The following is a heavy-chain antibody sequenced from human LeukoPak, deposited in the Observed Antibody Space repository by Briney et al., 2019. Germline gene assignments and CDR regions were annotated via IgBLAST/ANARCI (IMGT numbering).Heavy chain of an antibody. Sequence: PSETLSLTCTVSGYSIRNGYNWGWIRLSPGKGLEWLGSIYQSGSTYDNPSLKSRVSLSIDTSKNQFSLKLTSVTAADTAVYYCARGGYYGSGSPLSLFDYWGQGTLVTVSS. CDR3: ARGGYYGSGSPLSLFDY. CDR1: GYSIRNGYN. J-gene: IGHJ4*02. D-gene: IGHD3-10*01. CDR2: IYQSGST. V-gene: IGHV4-38-2*02.